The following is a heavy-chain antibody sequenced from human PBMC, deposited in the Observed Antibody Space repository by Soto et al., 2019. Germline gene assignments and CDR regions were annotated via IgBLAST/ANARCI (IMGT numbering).Heavy chain of an antibody. J-gene: IGHJ4*02. Sequence: GGSLRLSCAASGFTFSSYAMHWVRQAPGKGLEWVAVISYDGSNKYYADSVKGRFTISRDNSKNTLYLQMNSLRAEDTAVYYCARLPIREMATIPDYWGQGTLVTVSS. V-gene: IGHV3-30-3*01. CDR3: ARLPIREMATIPDY. CDR2: ISYDGSNK. D-gene: IGHD5-12*01. CDR1: GFTFSSYA.